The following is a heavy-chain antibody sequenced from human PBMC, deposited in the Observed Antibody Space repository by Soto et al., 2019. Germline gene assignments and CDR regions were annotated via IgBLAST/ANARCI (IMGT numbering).Heavy chain of an antibody. J-gene: IGHJ4*02. V-gene: IGHV2-26*01. Sequence: ISNARMGVSWIRQPPGKALEGLARTCSNDGKSHNTSLKNRLTISKDTSKSQVLLKMTNMDPVDTATYFCARSTSYCGRISASPNGVRDYRARGTVVTIS. CDR1: ISNARMG. CDR2: TCSNDGK. CDR3: ARSTSYCGRISASPNGVRDY. D-gene: IGHD2-21*01.